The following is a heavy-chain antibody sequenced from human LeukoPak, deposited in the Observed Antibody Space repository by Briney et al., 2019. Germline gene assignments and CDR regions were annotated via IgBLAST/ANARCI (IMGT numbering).Heavy chain of an antibody. CDR1: GDSISSYY. D-gene: IGHD3-10*01. CDR2: IYYSGST. V-gene: IGHV4-59*01. Sequence: SETLSLTCTVSGDSISSYYWSWIRQPPGKGLEWIGYIYYSGSTNHNPSLKSRVTISVDTSKNQFSLKLSSVTAADTAMYYCARGGQRELLIYFELWGRGTLVSVSS. CDR3: ARGGQRELLIYFEL. J-gene: IGHJ2*01.